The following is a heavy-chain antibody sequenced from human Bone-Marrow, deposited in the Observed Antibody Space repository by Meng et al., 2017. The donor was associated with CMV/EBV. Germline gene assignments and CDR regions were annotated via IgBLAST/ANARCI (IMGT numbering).Heavy chain of an antibody. J-gene: IGHJ4*02. Sequence: FGYSFINYWVGWVRRMPGKGLEWVGIIYPDDSDTRYSPSFQGQVTISADKSISTAYLHWSSLKASDTAMYYCTRGGVAGTGRDYFDYWGQGTLVTVSS. CDR1: GYSFINYW. CDR3: TRGGVAGTGRDYFDY. V-gene: IGHV5-51*01. CDR2: IYPDDSDT. D-gene: IGHD6-19*01.